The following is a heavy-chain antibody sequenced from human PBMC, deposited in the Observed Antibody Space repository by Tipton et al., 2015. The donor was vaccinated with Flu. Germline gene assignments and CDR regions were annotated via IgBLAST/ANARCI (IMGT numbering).Heavy chain of an antibody. CDR2: IYYSGST. D-gene: IGHD6-19*01. V-gene: IGHV4-39*07. CDR1: GGSISSSSYY. J-gene: IGHJ4*02. Sequence: LRLSCTVSGGSISSSSYYWGWIRQPPGKGLEWIGSIYYSGSTYYNPSLKSRVTISVDTSKNQFSLKLSSVTAADTAVYYCAREPLAVADYWGQGTRVTVSS. CDR3: AREPLAVADY.